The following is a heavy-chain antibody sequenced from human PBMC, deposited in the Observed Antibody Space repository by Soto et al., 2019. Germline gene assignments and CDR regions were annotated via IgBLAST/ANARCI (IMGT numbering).Heavy chain of an antibody. CDR3: AREVYDFWSGYSNAFDI. J-gene: IGHJ3*02. CDR2: ISSSSSYI. Sequence: GGSLRLSCAAPGFTFSSYSMNWVRQAPGKGLEWVSSISSSSSYIYYADSVKGRFTISRDNAKNSLYLQMNSLRAEDTAVYYCAREVYDFWSGYSNAFDIWGQGTMVTVSS. V-gene: IGHV3-21*01. D-gene: IGHD3-3*01. CDR1: GFTFSSYS.